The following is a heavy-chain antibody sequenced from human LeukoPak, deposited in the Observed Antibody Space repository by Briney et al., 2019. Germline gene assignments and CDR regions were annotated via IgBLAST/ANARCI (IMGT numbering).Heavy chain of an antibody. CDR2: ISSSSSYI. Sequence: GGSLRLSSAASGFTFSSYSMNWVRQAPGKGLEWVSSISSSSSYIYYADSVKGRFTISRDNAKNSLYLQMNSLRAEDTAVYYCARMTTVTTFVWDYWGQGTLVTVSS. V-gene: IGHV3-21*01. D-gene: IGHD4-17*01. CDR3: ARMTTVTTFVWDY. CDR1: GFTFSSYS. J-gene: IGHJ4*02.